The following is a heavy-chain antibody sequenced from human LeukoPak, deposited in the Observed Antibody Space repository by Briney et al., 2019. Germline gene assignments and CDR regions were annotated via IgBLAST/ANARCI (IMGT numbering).Heavy chain of an antibody. CDR1: GYTFTSYD. D-gene: IGHD3-10*01. Sequence: GASVKVSCKASGYTFTSYDINWVRQATGQGLEWMGWMNPNSGNTGCAQKFQGRDTMTRNTSISTAYMELSSLRSEDTAVYYCATSGNYYGSGSYDLYYYYGMDVWGQGTTVTVSS. CDR3: ATSGNYYGSGSYDLYYYYGMDV. J-gene: IGHJ6*02. CDR2: MNPNSGNT. V-gene: IGHV1-8*01.